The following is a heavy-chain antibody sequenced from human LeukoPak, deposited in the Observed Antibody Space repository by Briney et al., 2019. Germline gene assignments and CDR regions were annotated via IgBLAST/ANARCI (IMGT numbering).Heavy chain of an antibody. CDR3: ARVCLDCCSGGSCYYRALDY. CDR1: GGTFSSCA. Sequence: ASVKVSCKASGGTFSSCAISWVRQAPGQGLEWMGGIIPIFGTANYAQKFQGRVTITADESTSTAYMELSSLRSEDTAVYYCARVCLDCCSGGSCYYRALDYWGQGTLVTVSS. V-gene: IGHV1-69*13. J-gene: IGHJ4*02. D-gene: IGHD2-15*01. CDR2: IIPIFGTA.